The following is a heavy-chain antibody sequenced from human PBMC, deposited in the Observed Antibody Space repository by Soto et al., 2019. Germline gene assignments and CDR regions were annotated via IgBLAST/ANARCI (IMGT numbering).Heavy chain of an antibody. CDR3: ASGIAVAETDY. J-gene: IGHJ4*02. D-gene: IGHD6-19*01. CDR1: GFTFSSYS. CDR2: ISSSSSYI. V-gene: IGHV3-21*01. Sequence: GSLRLSCAASGFTFSSYSMNWVRQAPGKGLEWVSSISSSSSYIYYADSVKGRFTISRDNAKNSLYLQMNSLRAEDTAVYYCASGIAVAETDYWGQGTLVTVSS.